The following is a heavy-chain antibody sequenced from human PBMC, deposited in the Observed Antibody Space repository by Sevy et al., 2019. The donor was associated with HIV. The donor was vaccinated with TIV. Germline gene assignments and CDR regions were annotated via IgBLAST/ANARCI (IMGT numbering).Heavy chain of an antibody. J-gene: IGHJ3*02. CDR1: GYSFTSYW. V-gene: IGHV5-51*01. CDR3: ARIVDDSSGFDAFDI. D-gene: IGHD3-22*01. CDR2: IYPGDSDT. Sequence: GESLKISCKGSGYSFTSYWIGWVRQMPGKGLEWMGIIYPGDSDTRYSPSFQGQVTISADKSISTAYLQWSSLKASDTAMYYCARIVDDSSGFDAFDIWGQGTMATVSS.